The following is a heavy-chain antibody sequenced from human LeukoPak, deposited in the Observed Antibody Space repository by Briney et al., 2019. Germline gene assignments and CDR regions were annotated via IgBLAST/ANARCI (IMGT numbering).Heavy chain of an antibody. CDR2: MNPNSGNT. CDR1: GYTFTSYD. CDR3: ARYSSSSHDP. V-gene: IGHV1-8*01. D-gene: IGHD6-13*01. Sequence: ASVKVSCKASGYTFTSYDINWVPQAPGQGLEWMGWMNPNSGNTVYAQKFQGRVTMTRNTSISTAYMELSSLRSEDTAVYYCARYSSSSHDPWGQGTLVTVSS. J-gene: IGHJ5*02.